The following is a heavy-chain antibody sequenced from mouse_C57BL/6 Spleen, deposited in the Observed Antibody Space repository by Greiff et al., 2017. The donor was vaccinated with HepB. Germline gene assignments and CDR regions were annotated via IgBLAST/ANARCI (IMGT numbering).Heavy chain of an antibody. Sequence: DVQLVESGPVLVKPGASVKMSCKASGYTFTDYYMNWVKQSHGKSLEWIGVINPYNGGTSYNQKFKGKATLTVDKSSSTAYMELNSLTSEDSAVYYCAVNYGSSYGYAMDYWGQGTSVTVSS. CDR3: AVNYGSSYGYAMDY. CDR1: GYTFTDYY. D-gene: IGHD1-1*01. V-gene: IGHV1-19*01. CDR2: INPYNGGT. J-gene: IGHJ4*01.